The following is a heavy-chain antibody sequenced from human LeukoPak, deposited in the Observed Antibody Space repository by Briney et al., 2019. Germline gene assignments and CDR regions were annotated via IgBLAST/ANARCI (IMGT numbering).Heavy chain of an antibody. Sequence: SETLSLICTVSGGSISSSSYYWGWIRQPPGKGLEWIGSIYYSGSTYYNPSLKSRVTISVDTSKNQFSLKLSSVTAADTAVYYCARQTYYYGSGSHAFDIWGQGTMVTVSS. V-gene: IGHV4-39*01. CDR3: ARQTYYYGSGSHAFDI. D-gene: IGHD3-10*01. CDR1: GGSISSSSYY. J-gene: IGHJ3*02. CDR2: IYYSGST.